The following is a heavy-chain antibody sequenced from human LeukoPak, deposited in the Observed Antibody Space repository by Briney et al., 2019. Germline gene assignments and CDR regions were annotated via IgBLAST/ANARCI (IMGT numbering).Heavy chain of an antibody. D-gene: IGHD7-27*01. J-gene: IGHJ4*02. V-gene: IGHV3-23*01. Sequence: GGSLRLSRAASGFTFTNYGMNWVRQAPGKGLEWVSGITPDAGRTYYADSVKGRFTIYRDNSKNTVYLQMNSLGAEDTAVYYCVQDWAWGAFGYWGQGTLVTVSS. CDR3: VQDWAWGAFGY. CDR2: ITPDAGRT. CDR1: GFTFTNYG.